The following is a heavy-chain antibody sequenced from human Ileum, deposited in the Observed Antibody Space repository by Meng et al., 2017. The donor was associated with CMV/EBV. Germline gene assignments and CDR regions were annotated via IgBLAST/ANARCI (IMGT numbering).Heavy chain of an antibody. J-gene: IGHJ4*02. CDR3: SGANRPLDF. D-gene: IGHD1/OR15-1a*01. CDR2: IKDEGRET. V-gene: IGHV3-7*01. Sequence: GGSLRLSCVGSGFTLRSHWMAWVRQAPGKGLEWVANIKDEGRETYYVDSVKGRFTVSRDNAKNSLYLQMNRLRVEDTAVYYCSGANRPLDFWGQGTRVTGAS. CDR1: GFTLRSHW.